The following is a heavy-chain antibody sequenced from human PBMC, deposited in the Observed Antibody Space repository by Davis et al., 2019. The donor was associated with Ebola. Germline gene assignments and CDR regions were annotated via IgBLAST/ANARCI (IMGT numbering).Heavy chain of an antibody. D-gene: IGHD3-22*01. CDR1: GYTFSSYG. CDR3: ARMRNYYETNGFNWYFDL. CDR2: ISADNGNT. Sequence: AASVQVSCKASGYTFSSYGVTWVRQPPGQGLEWMGWISADNGNTNFAQKFQGRVTMTTDTSTSTAYMELTSLRSDDTAVYYCARMRNYYETNGFNWYFDLWGRGTLVTVSS. V-gene: IGHV1-18*01. J-gene: IGHJ2*01.